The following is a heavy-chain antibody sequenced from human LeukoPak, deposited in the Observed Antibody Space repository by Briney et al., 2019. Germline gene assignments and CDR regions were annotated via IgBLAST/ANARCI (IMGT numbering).Heavy chain of an antibody. Sequence: GGSLRLSCAAPGFTFTDYAMTWVRQAPGKGLEWVSGISGSGDSTYHADSVRGRFAISRDNSKNTLYLQMNSLRAEDTAVYYCAKGPSGIVVVPGDYWGQGTLVTVSS. CDR2: ISGSGDST. V-gene: IGHV3-23*01. J-gene: IGHJ4*02. CDR1: GFTFTDYA. D-gene: IGHD2-2*01. CDR3: AKGPSGIVVVPGDY.